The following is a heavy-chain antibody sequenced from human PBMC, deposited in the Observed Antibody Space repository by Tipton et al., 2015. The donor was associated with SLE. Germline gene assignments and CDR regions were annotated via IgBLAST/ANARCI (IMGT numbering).Heavy chain of an antibody. D-gene: IGHD6-19*01. CDR3: GRGVYSESSVGMDV. CDR1: GFTFSSYW. J-gene: IGHJ6*02. V-gene: IGHV3-74*01. Sequence: SLRLSCAASGFTFSSYWMHWVRQAPGKGLVWISRISRDGSTTYYTGSVKGRFTISRDNAKNTVYLQMNSLSGDDTAVYYCGRGVYSESSVGMDVWGQGTTVTVSS. CDR2: ISRDGSTT.